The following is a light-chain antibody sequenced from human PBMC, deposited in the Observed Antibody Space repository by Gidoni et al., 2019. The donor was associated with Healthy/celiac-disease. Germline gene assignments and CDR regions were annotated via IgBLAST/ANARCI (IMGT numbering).Light chain of an antibody. CDR1: QSISSW. CDR3: QQYNSYPWT. CDR2: KAS. J-gene: IGKJ1*01. Sequence: DIKRTQSPSTLSASVGDRVTITCRASQSISSWLAWYQQKPGKAPKLLIYKASSLESGVPSRFSGSGSGTEFTLTISSLQPDDFATYYCQQYNSYPWTFGQGTKVEIK. V-gene: IGKV1-5*03.